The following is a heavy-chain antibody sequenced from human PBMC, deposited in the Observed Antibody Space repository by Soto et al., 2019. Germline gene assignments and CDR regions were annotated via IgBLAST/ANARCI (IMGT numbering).Heavy chain of an antibody. Sequence: SGPTLVNPTPALTLTCTFSGFSLSTSGVGVGWIRQPPGKALEWLALLYCDDDKRYSPSLKSRLTITKDTSKNQVVLTMTNMDPVDTATYYCAHRTGYYDFWSGYFIPDYFDYWGQGTLVTVSS. CDR1: GFSLSTSGVG. CDR3: AHRTGYYDFWSGYFIPDYFDY. V-gene: IGHV2-5*02. D-gene: IGHD3-3*01. CDR2: LYCDDDK. J-gene: IGHJ4*02.